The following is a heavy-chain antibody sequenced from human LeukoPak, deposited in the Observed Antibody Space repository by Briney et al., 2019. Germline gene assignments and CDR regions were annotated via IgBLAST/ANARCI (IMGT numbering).Heavy chain of an antibody. J-gene: IGHJ4*02. CDR2: INPSGGST. CDR3: AREDPPFYYDSSGYHPAPYFDY. CDR1: GYTFTSYY. Sequence: ASVKASCKASGYTFTSYYMHWVRQAPGQGLEWMGIINPSGGSTSYAQKFQGRVTMTRDTSTSTVYMELSSLRSEDTAVYYCAREDPPFYYDSSGYHPAPYFDYWGQGTLVTVSS. D-gene: IGHD3-22*01. V-gene: IGHV1-46*01.